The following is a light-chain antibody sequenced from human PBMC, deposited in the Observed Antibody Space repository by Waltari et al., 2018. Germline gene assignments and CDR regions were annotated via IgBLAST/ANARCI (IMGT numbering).Light chain of an antibody. CDR1: SSNFGTNDF. Sequence: QSALTQPASVSGSPGQSFTIPCLGTSSNFGTNDFVSWYQQRPGNAPKLLIYEAFKRPSGVSNRFSGSKSGNTASLTISGLQPEDGADYYCCSSAGSSLFLLFGGGTRLTVL. V-gene: IGLV2-23*01. CDR3: CSSAGSSLFLL. CDR2: EAF. J-gene: IGLJ3*02.